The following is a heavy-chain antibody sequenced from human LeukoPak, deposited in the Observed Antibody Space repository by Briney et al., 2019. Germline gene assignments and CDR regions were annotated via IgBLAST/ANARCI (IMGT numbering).Heavy chain of an antibody. CDR3: ARDPPENTWFGYFDY. V-gene: IGHV3-33*01. J-gene: IGHJ4*02. D-gene: IGHD3-10*01. CDR1: EFTFSRYG. CDR2: IWCDGGNK. Sequence: PGGSLRLSCAASEFTFSRYGMHWVRHAPGKGLEWVAVIWCDGGNKRYADSVEGRFTISRDNSKNMLYLQMNSLRAEDTAVYYCARDPPENTWFGYFDYWGQGALVTVSS.